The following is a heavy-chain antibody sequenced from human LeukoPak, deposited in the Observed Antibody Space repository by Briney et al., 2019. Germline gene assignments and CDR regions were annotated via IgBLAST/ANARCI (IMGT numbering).Heavy chain of an antibody. Sequence: PSETLSLTCAVYGGSFSGYYWSWIRQPPGKGLEWIGEINHSGSTNHNPSLKSRVTISVDTSSNQFSLKLSSVTAADTAVYYCARRRYGSGSYYFDYWGQGTLVTVSS. D-gene: IGHD3-10*01. CDR1: GGSFSGYY. CDR2: INHSGST. V-gene: IGHV4-34*01. CDR3: ARRRYGSGSYYFDY. J-gene: IGHJ4*02.